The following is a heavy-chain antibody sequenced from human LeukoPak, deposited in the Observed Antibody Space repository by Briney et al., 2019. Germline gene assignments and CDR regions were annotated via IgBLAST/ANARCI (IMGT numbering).Heavy chain of an antibody. CDR1: GFTFSSYW. Sequence: GGSLRLSCAASGFTFSSYWTSWVRQAPGKGLEWVANIKQDGSEKDYVDSVKGRFTISRDTAKNSLYLQMNSLRAEDTAVYYCARIKSQGVVVPLLRSTYYFDHWGQGTLVTVSS. D-gene: IGHD2-21*01. V-gene: IGHV3-7*01. J-gene: IGHJ4*02. CDR2: IKQDGSEK. CDR3: ARIKSQGVVVPLLRSTYYFDH.